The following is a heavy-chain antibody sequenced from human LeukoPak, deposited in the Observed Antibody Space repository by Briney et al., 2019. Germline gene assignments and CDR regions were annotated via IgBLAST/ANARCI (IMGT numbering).Heavy chain of an antibody. CDR1: GGTFSSYA. CDR3: ARELEKLLWFGEFDDAFDI. D-gene: IGHD3-10*01. CDR2: IIPIFGTA. J-gene: IGHJ3*02. V-gene: IGHV1-69*01. Sequence: GASVKVSCKASGGTFSSYAISWVRQAPGQGLEWMGGIIPIFGTANYAQKFQGRVTITEEESTSTAYMELSSMRSEDTAVYYCARELEKLLWFGEFDDAFDIWGQGTMVTVSS.